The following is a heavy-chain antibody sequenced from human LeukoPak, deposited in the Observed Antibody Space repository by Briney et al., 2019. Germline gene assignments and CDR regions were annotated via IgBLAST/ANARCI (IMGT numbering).Heavy chain of an antibody. Sequence: PGGSLRLSCAASGFTFSTYTMNWVRQAPGKGLEWVSAISGSGGSTYYADSVKGRFTISRDNSKNTLYLQMNSLRAEDTAVYYCAKDQRMNWNYFFDYWGQGTLVTVSS. J-gene: IGHJ4*02. V-gene: IGHV3-23*01. D-gene: IGHD1-7*01. CDR2: ISGSGGST. CDR3: AKDQRMNWNYFFDY. CDR1: GFTFSTYT.